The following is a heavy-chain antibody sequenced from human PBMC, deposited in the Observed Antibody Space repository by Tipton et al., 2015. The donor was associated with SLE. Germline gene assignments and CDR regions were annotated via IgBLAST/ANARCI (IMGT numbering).Heavy chain of an antibody. CDR3: ARELLPYYGMDV. CDR1: GFTFDDYA. J-gene: IGHJ6*02. CDR2: ISWDSGNI. D-gene: IGHD1-26*01. Sequence: SLRLSCAASGFTFDDYAMHWVRQVPGKGLEWVSSISWDSGNIGYADSVRGRFTISRDNAKNSLYLQMNSLRAEDTAVYYCARELLPYYGMDVWGQGTTVTVSS. V-gene: IGHV3-9*01.